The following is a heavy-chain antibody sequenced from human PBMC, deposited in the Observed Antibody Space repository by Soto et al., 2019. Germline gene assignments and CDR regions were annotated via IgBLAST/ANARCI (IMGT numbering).Heavy chain of an antibody. CDR1: GFTFSSYA. CDR3: AKALIWGSSSGADY. V-gene: IGHV3-23*01. D-gene: IGHD6-6*01. J-gene: IGHJ4*02. Sequence: PGGSLRLSCAASGFTFSSYAMSWVRQAPGKGLEWVSAISGSGGSTYYADSVKGRFTISRDNSKNTLYLQMNSLRAEDTAVYYCAKALIWGSSSGADYWGQGTLVTVSS. CDR2: ISGSGGST.